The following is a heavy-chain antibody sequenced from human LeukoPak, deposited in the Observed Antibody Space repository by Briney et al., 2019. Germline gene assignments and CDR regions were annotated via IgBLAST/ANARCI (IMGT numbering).Heavy chain of an antibody. Sequence: PGGSLRLSCAASGFTFSNSTMSWVRQAPGKGLELVSGISGSGGSTDYADSVKGRFTISRDNSKNTLYLQLNSLRAEDTAIYYCAKDLTYDYDGTGYYFDYWGQGTLVTASS. CDR3: AKDLTYDYDGTGYYFDY. V-gene: IGHV3-23*01. D-gene: IGHD3-22*01. CDR1: GFTFSNST. J-gene: IGHJ4*02. CDR2: ISGSGGST.